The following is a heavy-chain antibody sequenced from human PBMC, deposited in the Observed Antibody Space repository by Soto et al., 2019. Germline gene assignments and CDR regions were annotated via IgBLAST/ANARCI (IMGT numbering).Heavy chain of an antibody. V-gene: IGHV3-23*01. CDR2: ISGSGGST. CDR3: ARRGRGSYYDY. D-gene: IGHD3-16*01. CDR1: GFTFSSYA. Sequence: EVQLLESGGGLVQPGGSLRLSCAASGFTFSSYAMRWVRQAPVKGLEWVSAISGSGGSTYYADSVKGRFTISRDNSKNTFYLQMNSLRAEDTAVYYWARRGRGSYYDYWGQGTLVTVSS. J-gene: IGHJ4*02.